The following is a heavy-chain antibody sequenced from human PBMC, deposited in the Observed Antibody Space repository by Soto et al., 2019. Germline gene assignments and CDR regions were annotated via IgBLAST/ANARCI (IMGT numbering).Heavy chain of an antibody. CDR3: ARESLAVAGTFGHYYYYGMDV. D-gene: IGHD6-19*01. J-gene: IGHJ6*02. Sequence: SVKVSCKASGGTFSSYAISWVRQAPGQGLEWMGGIIPIFGTANYAQKFQGRVTITADESTSTAYMELSSLRSEDTAVYYCARESLAVAGTFGHYYYYGMDVWGQGTTVTV. CDR1: GGTFSSYA. V-gene: IGHV1-69*13. CDR2: IIPIFGTA.